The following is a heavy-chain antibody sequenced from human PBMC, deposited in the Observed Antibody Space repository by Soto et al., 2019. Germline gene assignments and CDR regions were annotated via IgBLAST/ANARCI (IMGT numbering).Heavy chain of an antibody. CDR1: GGSISNYKYF. D-gene: IGHD4-4*01. CDR2: IYYTGST. Sequence: SETLSLTCRVSGGSISNYKYFWTWIRQPPVGGLEWIGHIYYTGSTSYNPSPRGRLTISLDTPKNEFSLKLSSVPAEQSAVSYRARQQGNTPDFFDSSGRGTLATV. V-gene: IGHV4-30-4*08. J-gene: IGHJ4*02. CDR3: ARQQGNTPDFFDS.